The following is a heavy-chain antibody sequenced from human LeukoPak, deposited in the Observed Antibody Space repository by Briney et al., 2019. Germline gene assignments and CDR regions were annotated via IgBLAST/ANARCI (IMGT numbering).Heavy chain of an antibody. CDR1: GGSISSSIYY. J-gene: IGHJ3*02. D-gene: IGHD3-10*01. V-gene: IGHV4-39*07. CDR3: AKSNGYGLVGI. CDR2: IFYSGST. Sequence: PSETLSLTCIVSGGSISSSIYYWGWIRQPPGKGLEWIGSIFYSGSTYYNPSLKSRVTISVDTSKNQLSLKLNSVTAADTAVYYCAKSNGYGLVGIWGQGTMVTVSS.